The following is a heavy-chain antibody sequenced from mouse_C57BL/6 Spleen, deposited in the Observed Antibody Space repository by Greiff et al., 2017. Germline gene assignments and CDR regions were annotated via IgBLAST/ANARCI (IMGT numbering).Heavy chain of an antibody. CDR2: INPYNGGT. J-gene: IGHJ1*03. D-gene: IGHD1-1*01. V-gene: IGHV1-22*01. CDR3: AMDYYGSSHWYFDV. Sequence: EVPLQQSGPELVKPGASVKMSCKSSGYTFTDYNMHWVKQSHGKSLGWIGYINPYNGGTSYNQQFQGRATLTVNKSSSTAYMELRSLTSEDSAVDYCAMDYYGSSHWYFDVWGTGTTVTVSS. CDR1: GYTFTDYN.